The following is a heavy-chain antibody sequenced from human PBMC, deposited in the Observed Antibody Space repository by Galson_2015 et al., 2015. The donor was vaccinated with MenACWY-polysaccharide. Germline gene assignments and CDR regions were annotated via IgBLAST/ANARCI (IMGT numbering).Heavy chain of an antibody. Sequence: ETLSLTCTVSGGSISSRSYYWGWIRQPPGKGLAWIGSIYYSGSTYYNPSLKSRVTISVDTSKNQFSLKLSSVTAADTAVYYCARDQALTIFGVVIGYYFDYWGQGTLVTVSS. D-gene: IGHD3-3*01. CDR3: ARDQALTIFGVVIGYYFDY. J-gene: IGHJ4*02. CDR2: IYYSGST. CDR1: GGSISSRSYY. V-gene: IGHV4-39*07.